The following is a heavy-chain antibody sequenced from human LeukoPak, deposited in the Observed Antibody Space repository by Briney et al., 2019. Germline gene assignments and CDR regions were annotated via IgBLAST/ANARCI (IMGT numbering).Heavy chain of an antibody. V-gene: IGHV1-18*01. Sequence: ASVKVSCKAPGYTFTNHGFSWVRQAPGQGLEWMGWISTHNGDTNYAQNLQGRVTMTTDTSTSTAYMEMRSLRSDDTAVYYCARDCSSTSCYNVYWGQGTLVTVSS. CDR1: GYTFTNHG. J-gene: IGHJ4*02. CDR2: ISTHNGDT. D-gene: IGHD2-2*02. CDR3: ARDCSSTSCYNVY.